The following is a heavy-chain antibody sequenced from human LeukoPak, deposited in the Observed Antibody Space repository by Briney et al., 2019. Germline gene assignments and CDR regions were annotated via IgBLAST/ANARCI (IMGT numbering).Heavy chain of an antibody. V-gene: IGHV3-15*01. CDR1: GFTLSNAW. CDR3: ITRTLVLRYFDWLFHFDY. D-gene: IGHD3-9*01. Sequence: AGSLRLACAASGFTLSNAWMSWVRQAPGKGLEWVGRMKSKTDDGTTDYAAPVKGIFTISRDDSTTTRQLQLNILKTEDTAVYYCITRTLVLRYFDWLFHFDYSGQRTLVTVCS. J-gene: IGHJ4*02. CDR2: MKSKTDDGTT.